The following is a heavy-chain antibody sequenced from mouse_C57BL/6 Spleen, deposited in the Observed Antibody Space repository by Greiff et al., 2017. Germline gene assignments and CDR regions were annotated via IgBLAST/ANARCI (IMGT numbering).Heavy chain of an antibody. CDR1: GYTFTSYW. Sequence: QVQLKQPGAELVKPGASVKLSCKASGYTFTSYWMPWVKQRPGRGLEWIGRIDPNSGGTKYNEQFKSKATLTVDKPSSTAYMQLSSLTSEDSAVYYCARSDYYGSSYDYAMDYWGQGTSVTVSS. V-gene: IGHV1-72*01. J-gene: IGHJ4*01. D-gene: IGHD1-1*01. CDR2: IDPNSGGT. CDR3: ARSDYYGSSYDYAMDY.